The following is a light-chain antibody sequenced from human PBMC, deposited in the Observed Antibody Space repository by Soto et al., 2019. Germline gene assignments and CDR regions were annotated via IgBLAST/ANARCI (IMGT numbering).Light chain of an antibody. J-gene: IGKJ1*01. CDR1: QSVRSN. CDR3: QQYNNWLG. CDR2: GAS. V-gene: IGKV3-15*01. Sequence: EIVMTQSPATLSVSPGERATLSCRASQSVRSNLAWYQQKPGQAPRLLIYGASTRATNIPARFSGSGSGTEFTLTISGLQSEDFAVYYCQQYNNWLGFGQGTKVEIK.